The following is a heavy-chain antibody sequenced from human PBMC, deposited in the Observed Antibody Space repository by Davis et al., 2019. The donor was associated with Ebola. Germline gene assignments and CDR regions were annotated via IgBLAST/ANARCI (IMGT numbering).Heavy chain of an antibody. Sequence: ETLSLTCAVYAGSFSDYYWNWIRQPPGKGLEWIGEINHSGSTNYNPSLKSRVTISVDTSKNQFSLKLSSVTAADTAVYYCARVVFVAGATPSWYFDLWGRGTLVTVSP. CDR1: AGSFSDYY. V-gene: IGHV4-34*01. CDR3: ARVVFVAGATPSWYFDL. J-gene: IGHJ2*01. CDR2: INHSGST. D-gene: IGHD2-15*01.